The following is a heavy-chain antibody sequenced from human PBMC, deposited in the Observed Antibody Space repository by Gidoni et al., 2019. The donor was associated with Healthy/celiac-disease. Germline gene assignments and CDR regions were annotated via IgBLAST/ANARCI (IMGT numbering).Heavy chain of an antibody. V-gene: IGHV1-2*04. CDR1: GSTFTGYY. CDR3: ARARALAAAGQTPLDY. CDR2: INPNSGGT. J-gene: IGHJ4*02. Sequence: QVQLVQSGAEVKKPGASVKVSCQASGSTFTGYYMHWLRQAPGQGLEWMGWINPNSGGTNYAQKFQGWVTMTRDTSISTAYMELSRLRSDDTAVYYCARARALAAAGQTPLDYWGQGTLVTVSA. D-gene: IGHD6-13*01.